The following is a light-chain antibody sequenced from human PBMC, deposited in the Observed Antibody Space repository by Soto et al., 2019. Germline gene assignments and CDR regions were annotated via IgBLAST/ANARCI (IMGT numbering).Light chain of an antibody. CDR1: SSDVGGYKY. Sequence: QSVLTQPPSASGSPGQSVTISCTGTSSDVGGYKYVSWYQQHPGKAPKLILYEVTKRPSGVPDRFSGSKSDNTASLTVSGLLAEDEADYYCNSYAGSNNWVFGGGTKVTVL. CDR2: EVT. J-gene: IGLJ2*01. CDR3: NSYAGSNNWV. V-gene: IGLV2-8*01.